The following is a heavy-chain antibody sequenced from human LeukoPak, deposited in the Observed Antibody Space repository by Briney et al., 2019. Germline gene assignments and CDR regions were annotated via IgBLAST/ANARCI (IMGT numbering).Heavy chain of an antibody. CDR2: INWNGGST. CDR3: ARLQTPYHDSSGYFFDY. D-gene: IGHD3-22*01. CDR1: GFTFDDYG. J-gene: IGHJ4*02. Sequence: PGGSLRLSCAASGFTFDDYGMSWARQAPGKGLEWVSGINWNGGSTGYADSVKGRFTISRDNAKNSLYLQMNSLRAEDTALYYCARLQTPYHDSSGYFFDYWGQGTLVTVSS. V-gene: IGHV3-20*04.